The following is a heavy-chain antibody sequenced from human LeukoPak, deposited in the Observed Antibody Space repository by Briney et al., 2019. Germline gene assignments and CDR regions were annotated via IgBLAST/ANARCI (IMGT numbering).Heavy chain of an antibody. V-gene: IGHV3-74*01. CDR2: INSDGSNI. CDR3: VRVGKSMIRGVSFDY. J-gene: IGHJ4*02. D-gene: IGHD3-10*01. CDR1: GFTFSSYW. Sequence: GRTLRLSCAASGFTFSSYWTHWVRQAPGKGIVWVSRINSDGSNIAYADSAKCGFTISRDNAKNTLYLQMNSLSTEDTALDYCVRVGKSMIRGVSFDYWGQGTLVTVSS.